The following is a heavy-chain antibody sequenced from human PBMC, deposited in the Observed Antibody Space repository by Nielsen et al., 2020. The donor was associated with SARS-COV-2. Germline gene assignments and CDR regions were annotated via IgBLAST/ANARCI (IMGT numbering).Heavy chain of an antibody. J-gene: IGHJ4*02. CDR1: GYTFTSYA. V-gene: IGHV1-3*01. D-gene: IGHD6-13*01. CDR2: INAGSGNT. Sequence: ASVKVSCKASGYTFTSYAMHWVRQAPGQRLEWMGWINAGSGNTKYSQKFQGRVTITRDTSASTAYMELSSLRSEDTAVYYCARDGSWYDFDYWGQGTLVTVSS. CDR3: ARDGSWYDFDY.